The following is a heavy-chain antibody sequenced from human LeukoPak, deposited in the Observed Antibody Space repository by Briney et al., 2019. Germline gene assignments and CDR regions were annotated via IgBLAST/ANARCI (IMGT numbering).Heavy chain of an antibody. CDR2: INPSGGST. V-gene: IGHV1-46*01. CDR3: AREEVEQWPTYGMDV. Sequence: GASVKVSCKASGYTFTSYYMHWVRQAPGQGLEWMGIINPSGGSTSYAQKFQGRVTMTRDTSTSTVYMELSSLRSEDTAVYYCAREEVEQWPTYGMDVWGQGTTVTVSS. D-gene: IGHD6-19*01. J-gene: IGHJ6*02. CDR1: GYTFTSYY.